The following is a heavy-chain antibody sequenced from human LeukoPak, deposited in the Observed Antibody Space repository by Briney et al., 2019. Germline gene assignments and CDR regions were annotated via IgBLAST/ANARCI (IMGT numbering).Heavy chain of an antibody. CDR3: ARAKLAVAGRRWFDP. V-gene: IGHV1-8*02. CDR1: GYSFNGYF. CDR2: MNPSSGNT. D-gene: IGHD6-19*01. Sequence: GASVKVSCKTSGYSFNGYFIQWVRQATGQGLEWMGWMNPSSGNTGYAQKFQGRVTMTRNTSISTAYMELSSLRSEDTAVYYCARAKLAVAGRRWFDPWGQGTLVTVSS. J-gene: IGHJ5*02.